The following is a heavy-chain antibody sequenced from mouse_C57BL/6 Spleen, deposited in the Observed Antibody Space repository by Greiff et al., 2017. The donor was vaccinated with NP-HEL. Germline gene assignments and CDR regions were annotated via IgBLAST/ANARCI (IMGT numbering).Heavy chain of an antibody. CDR2: ISSGGSYT. D-gene: IGHD2-4*01. Sequence: EVQRVESGGDLVKPGGSLKLSCAASGFTFSSYGMSWVRQTPDKRLEWVATISSGGSYTYYPDSVKGRFTISRDNAKNTLYLQMSSLKSEDTAMYYCARRGYYEYCYAMDYWGQGTSVTVSS. CDR3: ARRGYYEYCYAMDY. J-gene: IGHJ4*01. V-gene: IGHV5-6*01. CDR1: GFTFSSYG.